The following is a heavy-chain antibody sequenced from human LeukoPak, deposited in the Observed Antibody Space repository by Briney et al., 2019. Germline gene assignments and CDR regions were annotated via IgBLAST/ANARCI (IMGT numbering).Heavy chain of an antibody. V-gene: IGHV1-58*02. Sequence: ASVKVSCKASGFTFTSSAMQWVRQARGQRLEWIGWIVVGSGNTNYAQKFQGRVTMTRDTTISTAYMELSRLRSDGTAVFYCATLMAHLDYWGQGTLVTVSS. CDR2: IVVGSGNT. D-gene: IGHD2-8*01. J-gene: IGHJ4*02. CDR3: ATLMAHLDY. CDR1: GFTFTSSA.